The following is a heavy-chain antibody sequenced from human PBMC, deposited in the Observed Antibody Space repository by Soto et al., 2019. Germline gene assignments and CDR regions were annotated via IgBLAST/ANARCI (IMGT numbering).Heavy chain of an antibody. Sequence: GESLKISCKGSGYSFTSYWISWVRQMPGKGLEWMGRIDPSDSYTDYSPSFQGHVTISADKSISTAYLQWSSLKASDTAMYYCARTDPNSSSWYYYYSYGMDVWGQGTTVTVSS. CDR1: GYSFTSYW. J-gene: IGHJ6*02. V-gene: IGHV5-10-1*01. CDR2: IDPSDSYT. CDR3: ARTDPNSSSWYYYYSYGMDV. D-gene: IGHD6-13*01.